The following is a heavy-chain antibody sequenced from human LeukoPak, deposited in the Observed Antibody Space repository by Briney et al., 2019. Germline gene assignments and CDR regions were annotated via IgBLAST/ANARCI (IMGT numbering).Heavy chain of an antibody. D-gene: IGHD3-22*01. CDR2: INPSGGTT. Sequence: ASVKVSCKASGYTFTSYGISRVRQAPGQGLEWMGIINPSGGTTNYAQKFQGRVTITRDTSTSTVYMELSSLRSEDTAVYYCARVHSDDYYDNSGYYYWGQGTLVTVSS. CDR1: GYTFTSYG. J-gene: IGHJ4*02. V-gene: IGHV1-46*01. CDR3: ARVHSDDYYDNSGYYY.